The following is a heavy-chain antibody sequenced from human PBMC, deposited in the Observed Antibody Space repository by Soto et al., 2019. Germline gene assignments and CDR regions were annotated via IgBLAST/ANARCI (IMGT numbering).Heavy chain of an antibody. Sequence: SETLSLTCNVSGDPINSGGFYWSWVRQPPGNGLEWIANIHYSGVTYYNLSLKSRVTTSMDTSENQFSLRLTSATAADTAVYYCGRYYDFWSYGMDVWGQGITVTVSS. CDR1: GDPINSGGFY. D-gene: IGHD3-3*01. J-gene: IGHJ6*02. CDR2: IHYSGVT. V-gene: IGHV4-31*03. CDR3: GRYYDFWSYGMDV.